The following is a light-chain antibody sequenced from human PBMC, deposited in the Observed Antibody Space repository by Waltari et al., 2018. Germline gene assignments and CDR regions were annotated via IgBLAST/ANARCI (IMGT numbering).Light chain of an antibody. CDR1: SDINVGTYK. J-gene: IGLJ3*02. Sequence: QAVLTHPASPSASPGSSASLTCTLRSDINVGTYKSYWYQQRPGSSPQFHLRHRSDSDIKQGSGVPSSFSGSKDASANAGIFLISGLQAEDEADYYCMFLHNNAVVFGGGTKLTVL. CDR2: HRSDSDI. CDR3: MFLHNNAVV. V-gene: IGLV5-45*01.